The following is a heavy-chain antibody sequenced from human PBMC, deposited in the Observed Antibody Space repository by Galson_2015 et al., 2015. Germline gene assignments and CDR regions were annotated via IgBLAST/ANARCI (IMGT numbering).Heavy chain of an antibody. CDR3: VRGSGYSYTGTYYFDY. CDR2: ISGSGGST. J-gene: IGHJ4*02. V-gene: IGHV3-23*01. D-gene: IGHD5-18*01. CDR1: GFTFSYNV. Sequence: SLRLSCAASGFTFSYNVMSWVRQAPGKGLEWVSAISGSGGSTYYADSVKGRFTISRDNTKNTLYLQTNSPRAEDTAIYYCVRGSGYSYTGTYYFDYWGQGTLVTVSS.